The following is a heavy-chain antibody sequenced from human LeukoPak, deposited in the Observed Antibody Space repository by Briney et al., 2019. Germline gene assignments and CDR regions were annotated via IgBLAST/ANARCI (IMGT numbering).Heavy chain of an antibody. CDR1: GDSVSRDSAV. CDR2: TYYRSKWYY. D-gene: IGHD5-12*01. V-gene: IGHV6-1*01. J-gene: IGHJ4*02. Sequence: SQTLSLTCAISGDSVSRDSAVWTWIRQSPSRGLEWLGRTYYRSKWYYDYAVSVKSRITINPDTSKNQFSLQLNSVTPEDTAIYYFAREAPVGFDDCWGQGTLVTVSS. CDR3: AREAPVGFDDC.